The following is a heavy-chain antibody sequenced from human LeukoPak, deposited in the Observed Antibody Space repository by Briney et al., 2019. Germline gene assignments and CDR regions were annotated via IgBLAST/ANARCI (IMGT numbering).Heavy chain of an antibody. D-gene: IGHD5-12*01. J-gene: IGHJ4*02. CDR1: GFTFSSYG. CDR3: AKVGGYDHSLIHY. CDR2: ISYDGSNK. Sequence: GGSLRLSCAASGFTFSSYGMHWVRQAPGKGLEWVAVISYDGSNKYYADSVKGRFTISRDNSKNTLYLQMNSLRAEDTAVYYCAKVGGYDHSLIHYWGQGTLVTVSS. V-gene: IGHV3-30*18.